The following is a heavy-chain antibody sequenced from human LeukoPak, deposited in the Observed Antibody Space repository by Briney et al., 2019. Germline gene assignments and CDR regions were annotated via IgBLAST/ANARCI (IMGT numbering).Heavy chain of an antibody. D-gene: IGHD6-19*01. J-gene: IGHJ4*02. CDR1: GFTFSSYW. CDR3: ARYGGYSGWTAFDY. Sequence: GGSLRLSCAASGFTFSSYWMHSVRQAPGKELVWVSRIHIDGSSTTYADSVKGRFTISRDNAKNTLYLQMNSLRAEDTAVYYCARYGGYSGWTAFDYWGQGTLVTVSS. CDR2: IHIDGSST. V-gene: IGHV3-74*01.